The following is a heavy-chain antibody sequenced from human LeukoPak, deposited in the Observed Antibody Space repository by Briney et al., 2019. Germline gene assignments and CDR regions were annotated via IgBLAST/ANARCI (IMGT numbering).Heavy chain of an antibody. D-gene: IGHD2-2*02. CDR3: AKLGEVGGMSCYTN. CDR2: IRSDGSNK. J-gene: IGHJ4*02. Sequence: PGGSLRLSCATSGFAFSTQGMHWVRQAPGKGLEWVAFIRSDGSNKYYADSVKGRFTISRDNSQNTVYLQMNSLRAEDTAVYYCAKLGEVGGMSCYTNWGQGTRVTVSS. V-gene: IGHV3-30*02. CDR1: GFAFSTQG.